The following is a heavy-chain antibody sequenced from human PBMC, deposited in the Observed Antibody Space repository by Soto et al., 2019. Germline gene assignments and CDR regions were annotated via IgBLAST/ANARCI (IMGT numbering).Heavy chain of an antibody. J-gene: IGHJ5*02. CDR2: IYYSGST. D-gene: IGHD5-12*01. Sequence: SETLSLTCTVSGGSISSGGYYWSWIRQHPGKGLEWIGYIYYSGSTYYNPSLKSRVTISVDTSKNQFSLKLSSVTAADTAVYYCARGRDGYNWRLDPWGQGTLVTVYS. V-gene: IGHV4-31*03. CDR3: ARGRDGYNWRLDP. CDR1: GGSISSGGYY.